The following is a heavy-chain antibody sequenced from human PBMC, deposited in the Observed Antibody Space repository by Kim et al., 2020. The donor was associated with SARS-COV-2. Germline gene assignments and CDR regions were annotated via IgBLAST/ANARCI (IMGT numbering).Heavy chain of an antibody. Sequence: GGSLRLSCTASGFTFGDYAMSWVRQAPGKGLEWVGFIRSKAYGGTTEYAASVKGRFTISRDDSKSIAYLQMNSLKTEDTAVYYCTRAVGPSGRIAVAGTFEWELPPYWGQGTLVTVSS. V-gene: IGHV3-49*04. J-gene: IGHJ4*02. CDR2: IRSKAYGGTT. CDR3: TRAVGPSGRIAVAGTFEWELPPY. CDR1: GFTFGDYA. D-gene: IGHD6-19*01.